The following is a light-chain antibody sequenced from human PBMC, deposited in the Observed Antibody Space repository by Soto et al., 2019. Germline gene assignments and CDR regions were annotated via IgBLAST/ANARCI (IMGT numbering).Light chain of an antibody. Sequence: EIVLTQSPATLSVSPGERATISCRASQSVSSSYLAWSQQKPGQAPRLLIYGASSRATGIPARFSGSGSGTDFTLTISSLQSDDFAVYYCQQYNNWPWTFGQGTKVDIK. CDR3: QQYNNWPWT. CDR1: QSVSSSY. J-gene: IGKJ1*01. V-gene: IGKV3D-15*01. CDR2: GAS.